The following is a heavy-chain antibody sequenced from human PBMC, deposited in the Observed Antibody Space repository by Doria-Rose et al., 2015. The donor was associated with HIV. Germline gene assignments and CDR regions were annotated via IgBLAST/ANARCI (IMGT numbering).Heavy chain of an antibody. CDR2: IFSDDER. J-gene: IGHJ4*02. D-gene: IGHD6-13*01. CDR1: GVSLSSPGMG. Sequence: TLKESGPVLVKSTETLTLTCTVSGVSLSSPGMGVSWIRQPPGKALEWLANIFSDDERSYKTSLKSRLTISRGTYKSQVVLTMTDMDPVDTATYYCARIKSSRWYHKYYFDFWGQGTLVIVSA. CDR3: ARIKSSRWYHKYYFDF. V-gene: IGHV2-26*01.